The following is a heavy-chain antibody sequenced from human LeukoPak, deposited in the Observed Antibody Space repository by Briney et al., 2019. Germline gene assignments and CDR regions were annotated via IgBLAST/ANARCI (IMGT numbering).Heavy chain of an antibody. V-gene: IGHV3-23*01. D-gene: IGHD4-23*01. CDR1: GFTFSSYA. CDR2: ISGSGGST. CDR3: AITMTTVVPGEDY. Sequence: GGSLRLSCPASGFTFSSYAMSWVRQAPGEGLGWVSAISGSGGSTFYGNSGTGRFSISRDNSKNTLYLQMTSLIAEDTAVYYCAITMTTVVPGEDYWGQGTLVTVSS. J-gene: IGHJ4*02.